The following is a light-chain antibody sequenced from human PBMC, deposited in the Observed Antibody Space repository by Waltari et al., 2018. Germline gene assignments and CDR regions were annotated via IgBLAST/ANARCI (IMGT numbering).Light chain of an antibody. CDR2: DVT. J-gene: IGLJ3*02. CDR1: FSDVGYYIQ. CDR3: SSYTRSGAWV. V-gene: IGLV2-14*03. Sequence: QSAVTQPASVSGSTGQSITIYCPGTFSDVGYYIQFPWYQQHTGKGPKIIIYDVTNRPSGISDRFSGSKSGNTASLTISGLQAEDEADYFCSSYTRSGAWVFGGGTKLTVL.